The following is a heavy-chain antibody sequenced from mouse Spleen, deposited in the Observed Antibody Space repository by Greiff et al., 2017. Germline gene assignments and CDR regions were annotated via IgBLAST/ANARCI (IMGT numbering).Heavy chain of an antibody. V-gene: IGHV1-26*01. Sequence: EVQLQQSGPELVKPGASVKISCKASGYTFTDYYMNWVKQSHGKSLEWIGDINPNNGGTSYNQKFKGKATLTVDKSSSTAYMELRSLTSEDSAVYYCARASYEYFDYWGQGTTLTVSS. D-gene: IGHD1-1*01. CDR2: INPNNGGT. CDR3: ARASYEYFDY. CDR1: GYTFTDYY. J-gene: IGHJ2*01.